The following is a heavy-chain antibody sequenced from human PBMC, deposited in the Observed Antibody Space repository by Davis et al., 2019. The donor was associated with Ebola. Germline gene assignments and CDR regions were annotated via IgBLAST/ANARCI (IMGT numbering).Heavy chain of an antibody. CDR3: ARHRSYYDFWSGYPPGWFDP. Sequence: GESLKISCKASGYSFTNYWIGWVRQMPGKGLEWMGIIYPGDSDTRYRPSFQGQVTISADKSISTAYLQWSSLKASDTAMYYCARHRSYYDFWSGYPPGWFDPWGQGTLVTVSS. CDR1: GYSFTNYW. J-gene: IGHJ5*02. CDR2: IYPGDSDT. D-gene: IGHD3-3*01. V-gene: IGHV5-51*01.